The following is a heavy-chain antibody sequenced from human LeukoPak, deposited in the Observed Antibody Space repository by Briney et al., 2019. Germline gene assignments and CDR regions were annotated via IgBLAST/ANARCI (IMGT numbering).Heavy chain of an antibody. Sequence: PGGSLRLSCSVSGFNLSSYAMHWVRQAPGKGLEYVSSISSNGESTYYTDSVKGRFSISRDNSKNTLYLQMSSLRVEDTAVYYCVTDRFIDYWGQGTLVTVSS. CDR3: VTDRFIDY. CDR2: ISSNGEST. J-gene: IGHJ4*02. V-gene: IGHV3-64D*08. CDR1: GFNLSSYA.